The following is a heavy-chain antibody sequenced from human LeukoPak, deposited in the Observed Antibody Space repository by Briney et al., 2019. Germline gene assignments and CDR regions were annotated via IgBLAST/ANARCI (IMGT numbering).Heavy chain of an antibody. D-gene: IGHD2/OR15-2a*01. Sequence: GGSLRLSCAASGFTFSSYRMHWVRQAPGKGLVWVSRINSDGSSTSYADSVKGRFTISRDNAKNTLFLQMNSLRAEDTAVYYCAALPSMKQEGRWGQGTLVTVSS. CDR3: AALPSMKQEGR. CDR2: INSDGSST. CDR1: GFTFSSYR. J-gene: IGHJ1*01. V-gene: IGHV3-74*01.